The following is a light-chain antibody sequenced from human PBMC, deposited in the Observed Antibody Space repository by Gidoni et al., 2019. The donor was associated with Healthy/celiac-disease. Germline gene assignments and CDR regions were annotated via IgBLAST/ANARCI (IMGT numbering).Light chain of an antibody. Sequence: DIQMTQSPSSLSASVGDRVTITCRASQSISSYLNWYQQKPGKAPKLLIYAASSLQSGVPSRFSGSGSGTDFTLTISSLQLEDFATYYCQQSYSTLLPFGGGTKVEIK. CDR1: QSISSY. V-gene: IGKV1-39*01. J-gene: IGKJ4*01. CDR3: QQSYSTLLP. CDR2: AAS.